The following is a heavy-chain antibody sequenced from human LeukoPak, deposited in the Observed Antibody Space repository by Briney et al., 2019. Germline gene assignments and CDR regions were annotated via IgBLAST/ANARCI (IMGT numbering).Heavy chain of an antibody. CDR3: ARVAGDTAQDAFDF. CDR1: GGSFSSYC. Sequence: KSSETLSLTCTVSGGSFSSYCWTWIRQPPGKGLEWIGYIYYSGTTVYNPSLTSRVTISIDTPKNQVSLKLSSVTAADTAVYYCARVAGDTAQDAFDFWGQGTMVTVSS. D-gene: IGHD5-18*01. V-gene: IGHV4-59*01. J-gene: IGHJ3*01. CDR2: IYYSGTT.